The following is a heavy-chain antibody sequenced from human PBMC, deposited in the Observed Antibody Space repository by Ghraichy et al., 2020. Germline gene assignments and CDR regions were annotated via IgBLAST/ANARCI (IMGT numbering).Heavy chain of an antibody. Sequence: SETLSLTCTVSGGSISSYYWSWIRQPAGKGLEWIGRIYTSGSTNYNPSLKSRVTMSVDTSKNQFSLKLSSVTAADTAVYYCARGQYYYDSSGYGYFDYWGQGTLVTVSS. J-gene: IGHJ4*02. D-gene: IGHD3-22*01. CDR3: ARGQYYYDSSGYGYFDY. V-gene: IGHV4-4*07. CDR2: IYTSGST. CDR1: GGSISSYY.